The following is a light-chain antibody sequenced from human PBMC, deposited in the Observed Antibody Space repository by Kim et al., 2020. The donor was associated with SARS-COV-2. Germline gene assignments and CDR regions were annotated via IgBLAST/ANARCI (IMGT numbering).Light chain of an antibody. J-gene: IGKJ1*01. CDR1: QAISNS. CDR2: GAS. Sequence: DIQLTQSPSSLSASVGDGVTITCRASQAISNSLSWFQQKPGKAPKALIYGASSLQSGIPSKFSGSGSGTYFALTISNLLPEDFATYYCQQYYSYPRTFGQGTKVDIK. CDR3: QQYYSYPRT. V-gene: IGKV1-16*02.